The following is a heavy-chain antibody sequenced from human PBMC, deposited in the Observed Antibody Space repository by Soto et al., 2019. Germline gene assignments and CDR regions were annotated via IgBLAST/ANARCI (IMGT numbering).Heavy chain of an antibody. CDR3: VRNLGFFDY. D-gene: IGHD3-10*01. J-gene: IGHJ4*02. CDR1: GFTFTSFG. V-gene: IGHV3-23*01. CDR2: ITLSGDST. Sequence: PGGSLRLSCAAYGFTFTSFGMSWVRQAPGKGLEWVSGITLSGDSTYYADSVKGRFTISRDNSKNTLFLQPNSLRAEDTAVYYCVRNLGFFDYWSQGTLVTVSS.